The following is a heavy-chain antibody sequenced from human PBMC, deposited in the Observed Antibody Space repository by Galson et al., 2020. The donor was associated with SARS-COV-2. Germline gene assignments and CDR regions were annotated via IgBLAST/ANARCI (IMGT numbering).Heavy chain of an antibody. D-gene: IGHD3-16*02. CDR1: GYTFTSYD. V-gene: IGHV1-18*04. Sequence: ASVKVSCKASGYTFTSYDISWVRQAPGQGLEWLGWISGYNGNTKYPQKVQGRVTMTTDTSTNTAYMELTSLRSDDTAVYYCARNMITFGGIIVKPPYYFDSWGQGTLVTGSS. CDR3: ARNMITFGGIIVKPPYYFDS. J-gene: IGHJ4*02. CDR2: ISGYNGNT.